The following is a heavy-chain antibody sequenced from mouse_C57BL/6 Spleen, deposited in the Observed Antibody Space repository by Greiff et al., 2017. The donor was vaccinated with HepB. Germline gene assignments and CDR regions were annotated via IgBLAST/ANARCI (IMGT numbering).Heavy chain of an antibody. CDR2: IWRGGST. CDR3: AKNMVLRYPYFDY. J-gene: IGHJ2*01. CDR1: GFSLTSYG. D-gene: IGHD1-1*01. V-gene: IGHV2-5*01. Sequence: QVQLQESGPGLVQPSQSLSITCTVSGFSLTSYGVHWVRQSPGKGLEWLGVIWRGGSTDYNAAFMSRLSITKDNSKSQVFFKMNSLQADDTAIYYCAKNMVLRYPYFDYWGQGTTLTVSS.